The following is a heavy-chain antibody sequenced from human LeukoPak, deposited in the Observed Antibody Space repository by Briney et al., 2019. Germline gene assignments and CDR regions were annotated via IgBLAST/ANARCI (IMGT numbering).Heavy chain of an antibody. CDR2: IYPGDSDT. Sequence: SLQIFSKGSGDSSTSYWIGWLRQQPPKGLEWMGIIYPGDSDTRYSPSFQGQVTISADKSISTAYLQWSSLKASDTAMYYCTRHNCGSGSYHDYWGQGTLVTVSS. J-gene: IGHJ4*02. V-gene: IGHV5-51*01. CDR3: TRHNCGSGSYHDY. CDR1: GDSSTSYW. D-gene: IGHD3-10*01.